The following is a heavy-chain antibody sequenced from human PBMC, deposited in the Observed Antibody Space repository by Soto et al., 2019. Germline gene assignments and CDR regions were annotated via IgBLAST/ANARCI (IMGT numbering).Heavy chain of an antibody. D-gene: IGHD5-12*01. CDR3: ERKDSSYRDYMEV. Sequence: QVHLQESRPGLVKPSQTLSLTCTVSGGSISSGGYYWSWIRQHPGKGLEWIGYIYYSGSTYYNPYLRSRVAMEVDTSENQFSLRLSSVTAADTDMYYCERKDSSYRDYMEVWRNGTTVTVTS. CDR1: GGSISSGGYY. V-gene: IGHV4-31*03. CDR2: IYYSGST. J-gene: IGHJ6*03.